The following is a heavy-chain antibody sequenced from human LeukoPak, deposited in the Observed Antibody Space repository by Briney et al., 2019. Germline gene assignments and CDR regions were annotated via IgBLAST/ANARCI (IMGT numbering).Heavy chain of an antibody. V-gene: IGHV3-48*03. CDR3: ARDEGWSGLY. CDR1: GFTFSSYE. CDR2: ISSSGSTK. D-gene: IGHD3-3*01. Sequence: GGSLRLSCAASGFTFSSYEMNWVRQAPGKGLEWVSYISSSGSTKYYADSVKGRFTISRDNAKDSLYLQMNSLRAEDTAVYYCARDEGWSGLYWGQGTLATVSS. J-gene: IGHJ4*02.